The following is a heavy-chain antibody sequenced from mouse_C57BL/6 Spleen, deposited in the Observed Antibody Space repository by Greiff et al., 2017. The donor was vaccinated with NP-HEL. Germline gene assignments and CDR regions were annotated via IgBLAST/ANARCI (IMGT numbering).Heavy chain of an antibody. J-gene: IGHJ4*01. CDR1: GFTFSSYA. CDR3: ARVTTVVATRAMDY. CDR2: ISDGGSYT. D-gene: IGHD1-1*01. Sequence: EVQVVESGGGLVKPGGSLKLSCAASGFTFSSYAMSWVRQTPEKRLEWVATISDGGSYTYYPDNLKGRFTLSRDNAKNNLYLQMSHLKSEDTAMYYCARVTTVVATRAMDYWGQGTSVTVSS. V-gene: IGHV5-4*01.